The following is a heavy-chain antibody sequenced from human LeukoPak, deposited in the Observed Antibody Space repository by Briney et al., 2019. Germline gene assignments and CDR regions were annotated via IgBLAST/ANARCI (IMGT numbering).Heavy chain of an antibody. J-gene: IGHJ4*02. CDR1: GDSISSSSIYY. D-gene: IGHD3-3*01. Sequence: SETLSLTCTVSGDSISSSSIYYWGWIRQPPGKGLEWIGSIYYSESTSTYYNPSLKSRVTISVDTSKNQFYLKLSSVTAADTAVFYCVRGSGNNFDFWSGYWYFDHWGQGTLVAVSS. CDR2: IYYSESTST. V-gene: IGHV4-39*01. CDR3: VRGSGNNFDFWSGYWYFDH.